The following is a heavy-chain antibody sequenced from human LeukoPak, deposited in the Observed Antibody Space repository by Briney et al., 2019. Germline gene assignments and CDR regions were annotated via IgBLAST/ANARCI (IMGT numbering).Heavy chain of an antibody. CDR1: GFTFSSYA. Sequence: GGSLRLSCAASGFTFSSYAMSWVRQTPGKGLEWVSYIINSGGTIYYADSVQGQFPISRDDANNSLYLQMNSLRDEDAAVYYCARVGRGLYSMDVWGQGTTVTVSS. J-gene: IGHJ6*02. D-gene: IGHD3-10*01. V-gene: IGHV3-48*02. CDR2: IINSGGTI. CDR3: ARVGRGLYSMDV.